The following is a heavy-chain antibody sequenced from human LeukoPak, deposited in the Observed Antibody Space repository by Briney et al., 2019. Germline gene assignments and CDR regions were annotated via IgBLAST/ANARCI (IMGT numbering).Heavy chain of an antibody. Sequence: HGESLKISCKGSGYSFTSYWIGWVRQMPGKGLEWMGIIYPGDSDTRYSPSFQGQVTISADKSISTAYLQWSSLKVSDTAMYYCARQTYRYCSSTSCYGDAFDIWGQGTMVTVSS. CDR2: IYPGDSDT. J-gene: IGHJ3*02. CDR1: GYSFTSYW. D-gene: IGHD2-2*01. CDR3: ARQTYRYCSSTSCYGDAFDI. V-gene: IGHV5-51*01.